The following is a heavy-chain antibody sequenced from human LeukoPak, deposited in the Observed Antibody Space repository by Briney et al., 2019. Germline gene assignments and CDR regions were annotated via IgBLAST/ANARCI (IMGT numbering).Heavy chain of an antibody. CDR2: IYYSGST. D-gene: IGHD2-21*02. V-gene: IGHV4-39*01. CDR3: ARQVDVPSAIGYFDS. Sequence: SETLSLMCTVSGDSISSSSYYWGWIRQPPGKGLEWIGSIYYSGSTYYNPSLKSRVTVSVDTSKNQFSLKLSSVTAADTAVYYCARQVDVPSAIGYFDSWGQGTLVTVSS. J-gene: IGHJ4*02. CDR1: GDSISSSSYY.